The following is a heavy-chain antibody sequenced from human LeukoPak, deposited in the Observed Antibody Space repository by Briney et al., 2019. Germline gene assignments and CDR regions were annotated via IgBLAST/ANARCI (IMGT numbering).Heavy chain of an antibody. J-gene: IGHJ4*02. V-gene: IGHV3-74*01. CDR3: ARGTYKYDRSCYFPWVY. CDR2: IYSVGRSP. D-gene: IGHD3-22*01. Sequence: PGGSLRLSCAASRFSLSSYSMHWVRQAPGKGLEWVSRIYSVGRSPSYADSAKGRFTISRDKAKNTLYLQMNSLRAEDTAVYYCARGTYKYDRSCYFPWVYWGQGTLVTVSS. CDR1: RFSLSSYS.